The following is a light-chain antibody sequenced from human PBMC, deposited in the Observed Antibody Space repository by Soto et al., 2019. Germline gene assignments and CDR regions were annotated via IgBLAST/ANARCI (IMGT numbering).Light chain of an antibody. CDR2: DAS. CDR3: KQRSNWPRT. V-gene: IGKV3-11*01. J-gene: IGKJ1*01. Sequence: EIVLTQSPATLSLSPGERATLSCRASQSVASYLAWYQQRPGQAPRLLISDASKRATGIPGRISGSGSGTAFTLTISSLEPEDFAVYYCKQRSNWPRTFGQGTRVDIK. CDR1: QSVASY.